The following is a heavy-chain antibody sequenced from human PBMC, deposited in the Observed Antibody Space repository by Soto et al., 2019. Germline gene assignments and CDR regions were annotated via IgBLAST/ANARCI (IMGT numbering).Heavy chain of an antibody. D-gene: IGHD6-13*01. J-gene: IGHJ6*02. Sequence: GESLKISCKGSGYIFTSYWISWVLQMPGKGLEWMGRIDPSDSYTNYSPSFQGHVTISADKSISTAYLQWSSLKASDTAMYYCARIGSSSWYYGMDVWAKGPRSPSP. CDR3: ARIGSSSWYYGMDV. V-gene: IGHV5-10-1*01. CDR2: IDPSDSYT. CDR1: GYIFTSYW.